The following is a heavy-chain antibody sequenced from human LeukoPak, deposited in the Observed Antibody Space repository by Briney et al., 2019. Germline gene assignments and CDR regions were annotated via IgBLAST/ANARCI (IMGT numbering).Heavy chain of an antibody. CDR2: ISSSSNLI. V-gene: IGHV3-21*01. Sequence: GGSLRLSCAASGFTFSNYNMNWVRQAPGKGLEWVSTISSSSNLIYYADSVKGRFTISRDNAKNSLDLHMNSLRAEDTAVFYCAREAGTGERWYFDLWGRGTLVTVSS. D-gene: IGHD7-27*01. CDR1: GFTFSNYN. J-gene: IGHJ2*01. CDR3: AREAGTGERWYFDL.